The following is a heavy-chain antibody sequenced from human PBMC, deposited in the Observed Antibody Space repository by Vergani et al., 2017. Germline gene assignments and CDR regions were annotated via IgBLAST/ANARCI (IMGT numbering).Heavy chain of an antibody. V-gene: IGHV3-21*01. Sequence: EVQLVESGGGLVKPGGSLRLSCAASGFTFSSYSMNWVRQAPGKGLEWVSSISSSSSYIYYADSVKGRFTISRDNAKTSLYLQMNSLRAEDTAVYYCAGATLEWLFYDALDIWGQGTMVTVSS. J-gene: IGHJ3*02. CDR2: ISSSSSYI. CDR3: AGATLEWLFYDALDI. CDR1: GFTFSSYS. D-gene: IGHD3-3*01.